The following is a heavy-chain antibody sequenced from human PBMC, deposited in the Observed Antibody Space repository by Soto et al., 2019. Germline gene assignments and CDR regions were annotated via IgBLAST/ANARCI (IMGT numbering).Heavy chain of an antibody. D-gene: IGHD6-13*01. V-gene: IGHV1-8*01. CDR2: MNPNSGNT. CDR1: GYTFTSYD. Sequence: ASVKVSCKASGYTFTSYDINWVRQATGQGLEWMGWMNPNSGNTGYAQKFQGRVTMTRNTSIGTAYMELSSLRSEDTAVYYCARGRIAAAGIPGVSWFDPWGQGTLVTVSS. CDR3: ARGRIAAAGIPGVSWFDP. J-gene: IGHJ5*02.